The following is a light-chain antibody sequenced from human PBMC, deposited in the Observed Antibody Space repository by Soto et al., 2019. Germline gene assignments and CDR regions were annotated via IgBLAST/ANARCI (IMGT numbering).Light chain of an antibody. Sequence: DIQLYHSLFSLSASVGERVTLTCLASQSISSYLNWYQQKPGKAPKLLIYAASSLQSGVPSRFSGSGSGTDFTLTISSLQPEDFATYYCQQSYSTPWTFGQGTKV. CDR2: AAS. V-gene: IGKV1-39*01. CDR1: QSISSY. J-gene: IGKJ1*01. CDR3: QQSYSTPWT.